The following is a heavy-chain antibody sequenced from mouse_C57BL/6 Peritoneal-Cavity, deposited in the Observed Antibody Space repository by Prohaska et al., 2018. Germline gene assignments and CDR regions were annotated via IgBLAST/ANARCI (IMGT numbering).Heavy chain of an antibody. J-gene: IGHJ4*01. V-gene: IGHV1-61*01. CDR1: GYTFTSYW. D-gene: IGHD2-1*01. Sequence: QVQLQQPGAELVRPGSSVKLSCKASGYTFTSYWMDWVKQRPGQDLDWIGNIYPSDSETHNNQKFKDKATLTVDKSSSTAYMQLSSLTSEDSAVYYCAGNYDAMDYWGQGTSVTVSS. CDR3: AGNYDAMDY. CDR2: IYPSDSET.